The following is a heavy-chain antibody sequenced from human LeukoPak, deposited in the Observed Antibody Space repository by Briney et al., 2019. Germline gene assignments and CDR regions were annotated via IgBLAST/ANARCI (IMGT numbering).Heavy chain of an antibody. D-gene: IGHD3-10*01. CDR2: IWDDGNNK. CDR3: ARDSYQDYYGRFDP. Sequence: GGSLRLSCAASGFSFSNHGMHWVRQAPGKRLEWVAVIWDDGNNKRYANSVNGRFTISRDNSENTLYLQMNGLTAEDTDMYYCARDSYQDYYGRFDPWGQGTLVIVSS. J-gene: IGHJ5*02. CDR1: GFSFSNHG. V-gene: IGHV3-33*01.